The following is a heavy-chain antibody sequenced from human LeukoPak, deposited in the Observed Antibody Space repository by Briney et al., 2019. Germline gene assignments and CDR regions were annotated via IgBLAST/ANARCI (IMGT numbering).Heavy chain of an antibody. CDR1: GGSFSGYY. Sequence: PSETLSLTCAVYGGSFSGYYWSWIRQPPGKGLEWIGEINHSGSTNYNPSLKSRVTISVDTSKSQFSLKLSSVTAADTAVYYCARRLNGLDYWGQGTLVTVSS. CDR2: INHSGST. V-gene: IGHV4-34*01. J-gene: IGHJ4*02. CDR3: ARRLNGLDY. D-gene: IGHD3-16*01.